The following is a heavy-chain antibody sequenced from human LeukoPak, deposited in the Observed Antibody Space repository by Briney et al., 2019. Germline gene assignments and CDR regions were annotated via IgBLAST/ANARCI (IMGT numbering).Heavy chain of an antibody. Sequence: SETLSLTCSVSGFSISSGYSWGWIRHFPGKGLEWIGTTSRSGSAYYNPSLKSRVTISVDTSKNQFSLKLSSVTAADTAVYYCARGSGYYYVDFDYWGQGTLVTVSS. CDR2: TSRSGSA. V-gene: IGHV4-38-2*02. J-gene: IGHJ4*02. D-gene: IGHD3-22*01. CDR3: ARGSGYYYVDFDY. CDR1: GFSISSGYS.